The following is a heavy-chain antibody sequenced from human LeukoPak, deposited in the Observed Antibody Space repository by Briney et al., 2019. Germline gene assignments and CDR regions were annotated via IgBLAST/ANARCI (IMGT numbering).Heavy chain of an antibody. CDR1: GGSITSTSFY. V-gene: IGHV4-39*07. Sequence: SETLSLTCTVSGGSITSTSFYWAWIRQPPGKGLEWIGTIYSSGSTYYNPSLKSRVTISVDTSKNQFSLKLSSVTAADTAVYYCARVAITFGGVIVIDYWGQGTLVTVSS. J-gene: IGHJ4*02. CDR2: IYSSGST. D-gene: IGHD3-16*02. CDR3: ARVAITFGGVIVIDY.